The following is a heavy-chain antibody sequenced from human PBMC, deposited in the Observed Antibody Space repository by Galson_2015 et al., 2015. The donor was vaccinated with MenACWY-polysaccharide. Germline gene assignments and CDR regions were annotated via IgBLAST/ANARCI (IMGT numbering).Heavy chain of an antibody. CDR1: GFTFNNFA. D-gene: IGHD1-1*01. Sequence: SLRLSCAASGFTFNNFAMSWVRQAPGKGPEWVSAISGNGDNTYYADSVRGRFTISRDTSRNTLYLQMRSLRADDTALYYCARAGIRDAVPPARVSPAPDYWGQGTLVTVSS. CDR3: ARAGIRDAVPPARVSPAPDY. CDR2: ISGNGDNT. J-gene: IGHJ4*02. V-gene: IGHV3-23*01.